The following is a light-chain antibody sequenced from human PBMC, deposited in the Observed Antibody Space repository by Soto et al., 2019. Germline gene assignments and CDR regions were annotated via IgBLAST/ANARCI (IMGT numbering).Light chain of an antibody. CDR1: SSDVGGYNY. CDR3: CSYAGNSLGV. Sequence: QSALTQPRSVSGSPGQSGTISCTGTSSDVGGYNYVSWYQQHPGKAPKLMIYDVSKWPSGVPDRFSGSKSGNTASLTISGLQAEDEADYYCCSYAGNSLGVFGGGTKLTVL. J-gene: IGLJ3*02. V-gene: IGLV2-11*01. CDR2: DVS.